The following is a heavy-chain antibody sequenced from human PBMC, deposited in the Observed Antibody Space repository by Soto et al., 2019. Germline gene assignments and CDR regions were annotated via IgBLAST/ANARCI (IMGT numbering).Heavy chain of an antibody. D-gene: IGHD6-13*01. Sequence: PSDTLSLTCTVTSDSISSYYWSWIRQPPGKRLEWIGYISYSGSTDYNPSLKNRVTISGDTSKNQFSLKVSSVTAADTAVYYCARGTSWQLPFDYWGQGTLVTVSS. J-gene: IGHJ4*02. CDR1: SDSISSYY. V-gene: IGHV4-59*01. CDR3: ARGTSWQLPFDY. CDR2: ISYSGST.